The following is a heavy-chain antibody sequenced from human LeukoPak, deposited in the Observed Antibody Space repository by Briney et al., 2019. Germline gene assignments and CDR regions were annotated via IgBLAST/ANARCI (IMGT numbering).Heavy chain of an antibody. CDR3: ARGLGSGWYYFDY. J-gene: IGHJ4*02. CDR2: INPNSGGT. Sequence: ASVKVSCKASGYTFTGYYMHWVRQAPGQGLEWMGWINPNSGGTNYAQKFQGRVTMTRDTSISTAYMELSRLRSDDTAVYYCARGLGSGWYYFDYWGQGTLVTVSS. CDR1: GYTFTGYY. V-gene: IGHV1-2*02. D-gene: IGHD6-19*01.